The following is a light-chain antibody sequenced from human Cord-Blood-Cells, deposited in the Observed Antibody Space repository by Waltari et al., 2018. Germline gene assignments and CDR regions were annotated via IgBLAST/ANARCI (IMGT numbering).Light chain of an antibody. V-gene: IGLV2-14*01. J-gene: IGLJ3*02. CDR3: SSYTSSSTLV. CDR1: SSDVGGYNY. CDR2: EVS. Sequence: HSALTQHASVSGSPGQPITISCTGTSSDVGGYNYVSWYQQHPGKDPKLMIYEVSNRPSGVSNRFSGSKSGNTASLTISGLQAEDEADYYCSSYTSSSTLVFGGGTKLTVL.